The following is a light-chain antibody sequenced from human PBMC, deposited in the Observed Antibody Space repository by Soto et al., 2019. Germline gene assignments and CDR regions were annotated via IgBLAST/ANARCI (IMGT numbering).Light chain of an antibody. CDR1: QSVSSSY. J-gene: IGKJ4*01. Sequence: EIVLTQSPGTLSLSPVERATLSFRASQSVSSSYLAWYQQKPGQAPRLLIYDASNRATGIPARFSGSGSGTDFTLTISSLEPEDFAVYYCQQRYIWPTFGGGTKVDIK. CDR3: QQRYIWPT. CDR2: DAS. V-gene: IGKV3-11*01.